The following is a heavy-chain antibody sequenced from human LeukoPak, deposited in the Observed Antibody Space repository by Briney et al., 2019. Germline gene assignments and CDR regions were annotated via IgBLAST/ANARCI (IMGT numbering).Heavy chain of an antibody. D-gene: IGHD3-16*02. CDR3: ARDSGMITFGGVIVKGDYFNY. CDR1: GFTFSGYA. CDR2: ISYDGSNK. Sequence: GGSLRLSCAASGFTFSGYAMHWVRQAPGKGLEWVALISYDGSNKYYADSAKGRFTISRDNSKNTLYLQMNSLRAEDTAVYYCARDSGMITFGGVIVKGDYFNYWGQGTLVTVSS. J-gene: IGHJ4*02. V-gene: IGHV3-30*04.